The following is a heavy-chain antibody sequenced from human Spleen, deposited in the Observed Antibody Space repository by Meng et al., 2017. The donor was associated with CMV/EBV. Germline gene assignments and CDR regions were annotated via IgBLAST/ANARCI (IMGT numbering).Heavy chain of an antibody. CDR3: ANQLLYDA. Sequence: GESLKISCAASGFTFSGYGMHWVRQAPGKGLEWVAVIWYDGINEHYADSVKGRFTISRDNSKNTLYLQMNSLRAEDTAVYYCANQLLYDAWGQGTLVTVSS. CDR2: IWYDGINE. CDR1: GFTFSGYG. D-gene: IGHD4-23*01. J-gene: IGHJ5*02. V-gene: IGHV3-33*06.